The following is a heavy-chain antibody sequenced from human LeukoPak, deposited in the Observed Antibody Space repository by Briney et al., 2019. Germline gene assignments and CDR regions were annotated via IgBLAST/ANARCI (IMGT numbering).Heavy chain of an antibody. CDR3: ARSEFSRAIWFDP. J-gene: IGHJ5*02. CDR2: IDPGGGST. V-gene: IGHV1-46*01. Sequence: ASVKVSCKASGYTFTNYHMHWVRQAPGRGLEWMGIIDPGGGSTTHAQNFQGRVTMTRDTSTSTVYMNLTSLRSEDTAVYYCARSEFSRAIWFDPWGQGTLVTVSS. CDR1: GYTFTNYH. D-gene: IGHD6-6*01.